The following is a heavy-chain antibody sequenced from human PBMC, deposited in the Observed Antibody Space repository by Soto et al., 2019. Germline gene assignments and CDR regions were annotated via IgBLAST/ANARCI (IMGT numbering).Heavy chain of an antibody. D-gene: IGHD6-6*01. CDR2: ISYDGSNK. Sequence: PGGSLRLSCAASGFTFSSYGMHWVRQAPGKGLEWVAVISYDGSNKYYADSVKGRFTISRDNSKNTLYLQMNSLRAEDTAVYYCAKSSGSSSRYYYYRMDVWGQATTVTVSS. J-gene: IGHJ6*02. V-gene: IGHV3-30*18. CDR3: AKSSGSSSRYYYYRMDV. CDR1: GFTFSSYG.